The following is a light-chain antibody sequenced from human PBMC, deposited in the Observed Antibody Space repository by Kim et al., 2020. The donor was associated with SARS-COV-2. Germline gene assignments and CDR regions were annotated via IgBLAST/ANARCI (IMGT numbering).Light chain of an antibody. CDR3: QAWDSSTAV. J-gene: IGLJ2*01. CDR2: QDS. V-gene: IGLV3-1*01. Sequence: SYELTQPPSVSVSPGQTASITCSGDKLGDKYACWYQQKPGQSPVLVIYQDSKRPSGIHERFSGSNSGNTATLTISGTQAMVEADYYCQAWDSSTAVFGGGTQLTVL. CDR1: KLGDKY.